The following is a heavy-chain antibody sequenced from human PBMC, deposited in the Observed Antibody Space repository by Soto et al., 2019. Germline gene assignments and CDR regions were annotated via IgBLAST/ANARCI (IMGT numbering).Heavy chain of an antibody. CDR3: ARDEICSGGSCYCRDCMDA. CDR1: GYTFTGYY. D-gene: IGHD2-15*01. J-gene: IGHJ6*02. V-gene: IGHV1-2*02. CDR2: INPNSDGT. Sequence: ASVKVSCKASGYTFTGYYMHWVRQAPGQGLEWMGWINPNSDGTNYAQKFQGRVTMTRDTSISTAYMELSRLRSYDTSVYYCARDEICSGGSCYCRDCMDAWGQVTTVTVSS.